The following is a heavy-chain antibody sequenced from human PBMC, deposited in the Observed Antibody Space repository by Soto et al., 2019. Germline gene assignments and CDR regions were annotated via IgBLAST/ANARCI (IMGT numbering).Heavy chain of an antibody. J-gene: IGHJ4*02. CDR2: LSTGGGNN. D-gene: IGHD3-10*01. CDR1: GFDLSAYT. Sequence: QIQLVQSGGGVVPPGGSMTLSCVASGFDLSAYTMVCVRQAPGKGLRWVAELSTGGGNNYYADSLRGPFAILSDTANDTVLRLLLRVRPEDTAVYYCAKTADSYNLDYRGQGTQVAVSA. V-gene: IGHV3-30*18. CDR3: AKTADSYNLDY.